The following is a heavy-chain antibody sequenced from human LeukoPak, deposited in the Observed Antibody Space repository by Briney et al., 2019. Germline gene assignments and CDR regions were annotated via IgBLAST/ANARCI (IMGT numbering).Heavy chain of an antibody. D-gene: IGHD3-3*01. J-gene: IGHJ5*02. Sequence: PSETLSLTCTVSGGSISSSSYYWGWIRQPPGKGLEWIGSIYYSGSTYYNPSLKGRVTISVDTSKNQFSLKLSSVTAADTAVYYCARQPRVLRFLEWLLYSWFDPWGQGTLVTVSS. CDR1: GGSISSSSYY. V-gene: IGHV4-39*01. CDR2: IYYSGST. CDR3: ARQPRVLRFLEWLLYSWFDP.